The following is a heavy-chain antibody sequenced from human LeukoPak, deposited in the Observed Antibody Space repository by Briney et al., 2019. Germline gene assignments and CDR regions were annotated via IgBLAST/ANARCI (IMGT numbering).Heavy chain of an antibody. J-gene: IGHJ6*02. V-gene: IGHV4-34*01. CDR3: ASPPRTSNYGGYYYYGMDV. CDR2: INHSGST. CDR1: GGSFSGYY. D-gene: IGHD4-4*01. Sequence: SETLSLTCAVYGGSFSGYYWSWIRQPPGKGLEWSGEINHSGSTNYNPSLKSRVTISVDTSKNQFSLKLSSVTAADTAVYYCASPPRTSNYGGYYYYGMDVWGQGTTVTVSS.